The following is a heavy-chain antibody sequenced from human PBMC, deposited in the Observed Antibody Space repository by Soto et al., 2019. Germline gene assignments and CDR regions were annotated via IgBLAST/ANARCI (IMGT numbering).Heavy chain of an antibody. J-gene: IGHJ4*02. CDR2: VNPDGTIA. D-gene: IGHD3-9*01. V-gene: IGHV3-74*01. CDR3: SYDTFGDKDF. Sequence: PGGSLRPSCAASGYTFSHYWLPWVRQAPGKGLVWVSRVNPDGTIATCADSVKGRFTIYRDKAKNTRYWTMNSLAVEDTALYYCSYDTFGDKDFWGQGTPVTVSS. CDR1: GYTFSHYW.